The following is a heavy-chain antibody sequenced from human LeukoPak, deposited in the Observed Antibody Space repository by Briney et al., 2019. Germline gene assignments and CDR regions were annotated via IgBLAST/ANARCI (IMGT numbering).Heavy chain of an antibody. J-gene: IGHJ3*02. CDR2: IYPGDSDT. CDR3: ARPCGGDCPGGAFDI. Sequence: GESLKISCKGSGYSFTSYWIGWVRQMPGKGLEWMGIIYPGDSDTRYSPSFQGQVTISADKSISTAYLQWSSLKASDTAMYYCARPCGGDCPGGAFDIWGQGTMVTVSS. D-gene: IGHD2-21*02. V-gene: IGHV5-51*01. CDR1: GYSFTSYW.